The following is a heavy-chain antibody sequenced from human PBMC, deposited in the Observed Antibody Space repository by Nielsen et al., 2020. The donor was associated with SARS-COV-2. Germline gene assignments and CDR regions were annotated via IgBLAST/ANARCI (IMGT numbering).Heavy chain of an antibody. CDR2: TYYRSKWYN. J-gene: IGHJ6*03. CDR1: GDSVSISSAA. V-gene: IGHV6-1*01. Sequence: SQTLSLTCAISGDSVSISSAAWNWIRQSPSRGLEWLGRTYYRSKWYNDYAVSVKSRITINPDTSKNQFSLHLNSVTPEDTAEYYCARARRAYGDYYYYYYTDGWGKGTTVTVSS. D-gene: IGHD4-17*01. CDR3: ARARRAYGDYYYYYYTDG.